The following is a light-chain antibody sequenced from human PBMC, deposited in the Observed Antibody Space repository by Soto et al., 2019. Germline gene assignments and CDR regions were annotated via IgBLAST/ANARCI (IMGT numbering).Light chain of an antibody. CDR3: QQRSDWLLT. CDR1: QSVSSY. Sequence: EIWLTQSPATLSLSPGERATLSCGASQSVSSYLAWYQNKPGQAPRLLIYDASNRATGIPARLSGSGSGTDFTLTISSLQTEDFAVYYCQQRSDWLLTFGGGTKVDIK. V-gene: IGKV3-11*01. CDR2: DAS. J-gene: IGKJ4*01.